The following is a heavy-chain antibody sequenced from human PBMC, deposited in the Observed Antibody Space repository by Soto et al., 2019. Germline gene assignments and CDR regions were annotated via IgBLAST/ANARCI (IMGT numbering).Heavy chain of an antibody. CDR1: GGSISSYY. Sequence: QVQLQESGPGLVKPSETLSLTCTVSGGSISSYYWGWIRQPPGKGLEWIGDIYYSGSANYNPSLESRVIMSVDTSKNHISLTVRSVTAADTAVYYCARGYNFWSGHYAPWGQGTLVTVSS. V-gene: IGHV4-59*01. J-gene: IGHJ5*02. CDR2: IYYSGSA. CDR3: ARGYNFWSGHYAP. D-gene: IGHD3-3*01.